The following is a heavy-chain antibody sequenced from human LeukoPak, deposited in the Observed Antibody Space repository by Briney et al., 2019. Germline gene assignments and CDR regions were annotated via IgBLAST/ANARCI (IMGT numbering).Heavy chain of an antibody. V-gene: IGHV3-64D*06. CDR1: GFSFSGYA. CDR3: VRPIWFGEVNSSVP. J-gene: IGHJ5*02. CDR2: ISSNGGST. D-gene: IGHD3-10*01. Sequence: PGGSLRLSCSASGFSFSGYAMRWVRQAPGKGLEYVSAISSNGGSTYNADPVKGRFTISRDNSKNTRNLQMSRLRAKDTAMYYCVRPIWFGEVNSSVPWGQGDLFTVSS.